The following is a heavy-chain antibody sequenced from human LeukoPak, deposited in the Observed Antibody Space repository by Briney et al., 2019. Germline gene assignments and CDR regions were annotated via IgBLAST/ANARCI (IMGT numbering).Heavy chain of an antibody. V-gene: IGHV4-39*07. D-gene: IGHD4-17*01. J-gene: IGHJ4*02. CDR1: GDSISGSRYF. Sequence: PSETLSLTCSLSGDSISGSRYFWGWIRQPPGKGLDWIGTISYTGDTYYSPSLKSRLTMSLDTSKNQFSLKLTSVTAADTAVYYCARHGYDFGDTGGLWGQGTLVTVSS. CDR3: ARHGYDFGDTGGL. CDR2: ISYTGDT.